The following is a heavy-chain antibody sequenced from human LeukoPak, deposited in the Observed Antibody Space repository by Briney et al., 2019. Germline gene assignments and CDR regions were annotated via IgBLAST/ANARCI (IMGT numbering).Heavy chain of an antibody. V-gene: IGHV3-43*02. J-gene: IGHJ4*02. CDR3: ARESESSGWYDY. CDR2: ISGDGDST. Sequence: GGSLGLSCAAPGFMFHDYAIHWVHQAPGKGLEWVSLISGDGDSTFYADSVKGRFTISRDNSKNSLYLQMNSLRSDDTALYYCARESESSGWYDYWGQGTLVTVSS. D-gene: IGHD6-19*01. CDR1: GFMFHDYA.